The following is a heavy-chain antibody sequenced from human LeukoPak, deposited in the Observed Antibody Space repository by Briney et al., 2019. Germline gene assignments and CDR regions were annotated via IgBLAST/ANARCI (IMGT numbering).Heavy chain of an antibody. CDR1: GFTFSSYA. D-gene: IGHD1-26*01. Sequence: PGGSLRLSCAASGFTFSSYAMSWVRQAPGKGLEWVSAISGSGGSTYYADSAKGRFTISRDNSKNTLYLQMNSLRAEDTAVYYCARSPGEGAAFDYWGQGTLVTVSS. V-gene: IGHV3-23*01. CDR2: ISGSGGST. J-gene: IGHJ4*02. CDR3: ARSPGEGAAFDY.